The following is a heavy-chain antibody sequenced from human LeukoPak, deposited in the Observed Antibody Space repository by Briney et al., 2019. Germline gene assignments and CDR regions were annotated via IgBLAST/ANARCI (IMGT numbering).Heavy chain of an antibody. V-gene: IGHV3-74*01. D-gene: IGHD2-21*02. CDR3: AKSDCGGDCHLLDY. CDR1: GFTFSSYW. J-gene: IGHJ4*02. Sequence: PGGSLILSCAASGFTFSSYWMHWVRQAPGKGLVWVSRINSDGSSTSYADSVKGRFTISRDNSKNTLYLQMNSLRAEDTAVYYCAKSDCGGDCHLLDYWGQGTLVTVSS. CDR2: INSDGSST.